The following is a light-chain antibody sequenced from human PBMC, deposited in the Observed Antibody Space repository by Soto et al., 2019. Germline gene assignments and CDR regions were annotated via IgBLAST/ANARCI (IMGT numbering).Light chain of an antibody. Sequence: DIQMTQSPSTVSDSVGGRVAITCRASQSISSWLAWYQQKPGRAPKLLIYKASTLESGVPSRFSGSGSGTEFTLTIGSLQPDDFATYYCQQYNSYSPTFGRGTKVDIK. CDR2: KAS. V-gene: IGKV1-5*03. CDR3: QQYNSYSPT. J-gene: IGKJ1*01. CDR1: QSISSW.